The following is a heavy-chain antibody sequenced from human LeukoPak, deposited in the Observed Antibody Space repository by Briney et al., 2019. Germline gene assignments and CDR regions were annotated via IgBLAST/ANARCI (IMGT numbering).Heavy chain of an antibody. CDR2: INWNGGST. Sequence: GGSLRLSCAASGFTFNNYGMNWVRQAPGKGLEWVSGINWNGGSTYYADSVKGRFTISRDNAKNSLYLQMNSLRAEDTAVYYCARDRRGWYGFDYWGQGTLVTVSS. J-gene: IGHJ4*02. CDR3: ARDRRGWYGFDY. V-gene: IGHV3-20*04. CDR1: GFTFNNYG. D-gene: IGHD6-19*01.